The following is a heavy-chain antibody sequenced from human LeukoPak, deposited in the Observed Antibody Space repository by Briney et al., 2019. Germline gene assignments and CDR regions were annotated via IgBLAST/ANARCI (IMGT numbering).Heavy chain of an antibody. CDR1: GFTFSSYA. CDR3: AREVGPNDF. V-gene: IGHV3-23*01. CDR2: ISGSGGST. J-gene: IGHJ4*02. D-gene: IGHD3-10*01. Sequence: GGSLRLSCAASGFTFSSYAMSWVRQAPGKGLEWVSSISGSGGSTYCPDSVKGRFTISRDNSKNTLYLQMNSLRAEDTAVYYCAREVGPNDFWGQGTLVTVSS.